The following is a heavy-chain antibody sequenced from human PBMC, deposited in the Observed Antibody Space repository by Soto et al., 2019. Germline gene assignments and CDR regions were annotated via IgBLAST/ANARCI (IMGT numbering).Heavy chain of an antibody. CDR3: ARGQLSYNWFDP. CDR2: IYYSGST. D-gene: IGHD6-6*01. J-gene: IGHJ5*02. CDR1: GGSISSSSYY. Sequence: SETVSLTCTVSGGSISSSSYYWGWIRQPPGKGLEWIGSIYYSGSTYYNPSLKSRVTISVDTSKNQFSLKLSSVTAADTAVYYCARGQLSYNWFDPWGQGTLVTVSS. V-gene: IGHV4-39*01.